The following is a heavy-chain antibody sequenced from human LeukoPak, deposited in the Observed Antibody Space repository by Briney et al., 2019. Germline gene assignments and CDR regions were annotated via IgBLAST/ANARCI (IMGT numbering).Heavy chain of an antibody. D-gene: IGHD5-18*01. V-gene: IGHV4-59*01. CDR1: GGSISSYY. CDR2: IYYSGST. CDR3: ARRRKGYSPTMDV. J-gene: IGHJ6*03. Sequence: SGTLSLTCTVSGGSISSYYWSWIRQPPGKGLEWIGYIYYSGSTNYNPSLKSRVTISVDTSKNQFSLKLSSVPAADTAVYYCARRRKGYSPTMDVWGKGTTVTVSS.